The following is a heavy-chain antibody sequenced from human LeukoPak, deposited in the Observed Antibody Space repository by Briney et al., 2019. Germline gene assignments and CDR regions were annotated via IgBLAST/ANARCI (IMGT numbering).Heavy chain of an antibody. J-gene: IGHJ4*02. CDR2: IKQDGGEK. D-gene: IGHD3-10*01. CDR1: GFTFSSYW. V-gene: IGHV3-7*01. Sequence: GGSLRLSCAASGFTFSSYWMSWVRQAPGKGLEWVANIKQDGGEKYYVDSVKGRFTISRDNAKKSLYLQMNSLRVEDTAVYYCVRDRGWYHFDLWGQGTLVTVSS. CDR3: VRDRGWYHFDL.